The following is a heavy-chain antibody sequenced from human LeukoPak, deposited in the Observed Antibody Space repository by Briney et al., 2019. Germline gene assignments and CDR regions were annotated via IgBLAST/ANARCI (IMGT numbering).Heavy chain of an antibody. V-gene: IGHV3-64D*09. CDR3: AKDQQQWLAYYYDY. CDR1: GFTFTNYA. J-gene: IGHJ4*02. Sequence: PGGSLRLSCSASGFTFTNYAMHWVRQAPGKGLEYVSAISTFGDSAYYADSVKGRFTISRDNSKNTLYLQMSSLRPEDTAVYYCAKDQQQWLAYYYDYWGQGTLVTVSS. D-gene: IGHD6-19*01. CDR2: ISTFGDSA.